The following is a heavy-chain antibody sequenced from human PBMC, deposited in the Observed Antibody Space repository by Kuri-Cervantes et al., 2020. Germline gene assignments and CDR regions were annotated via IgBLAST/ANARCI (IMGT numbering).Heavy chain of an antibody. J-gene: IGHJ6*02. Sequence: ASVKVSCKASGYTFTNYGISWVRQAPGQGLEWMGWISAYNGNTNYAQKLQGRVTMTTDTSTSTAYMELRSLRSDDTAVYYCARARGYSYGLRYYYYGMDVWGQGTTVTVSS. CDR2: ISAYNGNT. CDR1: GYTFTNYG. D-gene: IGHD5-18*01. CDR3: ARARGYSYGLRYYYYGMDV. V-gene: IGHV1-18*01.